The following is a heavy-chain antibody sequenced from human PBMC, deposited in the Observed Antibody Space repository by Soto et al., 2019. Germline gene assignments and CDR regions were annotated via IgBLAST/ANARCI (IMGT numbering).Heavy chain of an antibody. V-gene: IGHV1-3*01. Sequence: ASVKVSCKASGYTFTSYAMHWVRQAPGQRLEWMGWINAGNGNTKYSQKFQGRVTITRDTSASTAYMELSSLRSEDTAVYYCARGVGRPGRFEYWGQGTLVTVSS. D-gene: IGHD1-26*01. CDR1: GYTFTSYA. J-gene: IGHJ4*02. CDR2: INAGNGNT. CDR3: ARGVGRPGRFEY.